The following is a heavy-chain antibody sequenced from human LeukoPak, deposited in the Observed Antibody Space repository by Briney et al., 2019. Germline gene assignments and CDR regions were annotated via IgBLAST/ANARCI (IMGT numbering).Heavy chain of an antibody. CDR2: INHSGST. Sequence: SETLSLTCAVYGGSFSGYYWSWIRQPPGKGLEWIGEINHSGSTNYNPFLKSRVTISVDTSKNQFSLKLSSVTAADTAVYYCARRGIRAHYSSSSGWDYWGQGTLVTVSS. CDR1: GGSFSGYY. CDR3: ARRGIRAHYSSSSGWDY. V-gene: IGHV4-34*01. D-gene: IGHD6-6*01. J-gene: IGHJ4*02.